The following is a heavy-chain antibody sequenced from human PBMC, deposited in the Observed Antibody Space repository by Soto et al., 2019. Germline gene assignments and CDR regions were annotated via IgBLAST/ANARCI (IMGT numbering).Heavy chain of an antibody. CDR2: INPDNGNT. CDR1: GYTFTRYT. Sequence: QVQLVQSGAEVKKPGASVKISCKASGYTFTRYTMNWVRQAPGQRLEWMGWINPDNGNTKSSKKFQDRVIITRDTSANTAYMDLSSLSSEDTAVYYCARGIATGQLDPWGQGTLVTVS. CDR3: ARGIATGQLDP. D-gene: IGHD2-15*01. V-gene: IGHV1-3*01. J-gene: IGHJ5*02.